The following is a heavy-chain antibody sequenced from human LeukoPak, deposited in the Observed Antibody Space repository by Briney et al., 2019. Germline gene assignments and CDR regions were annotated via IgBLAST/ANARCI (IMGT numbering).Heavy chain of an antibody. CDR1: VYTVTAYY. CDR3: ARGLCSSTSCDSGYGFDP. J-gene: IGHJ5*02. CDR2: INPNSGGT. D-gene: IGHD2-2*01. V-gene: IGHV1-2*02. Sequence: ASVKLSCTAAVYTVTAYYMHWVRQAPGPGHGWMGWINPNSGGTNYAQKFHGRVTTTRDTSISTAYMQLSRLRSDDTAVYYCARGLCSSTSCDSGYGFDPWGQGTLVTVSS.